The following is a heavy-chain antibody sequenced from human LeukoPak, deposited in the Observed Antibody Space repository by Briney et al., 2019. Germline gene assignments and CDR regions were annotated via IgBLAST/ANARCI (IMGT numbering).Heavy chain of an antibody. Sequence: SETLSLTCTVSGGSISSSSYYWGWIRQPPGKGLEWIGSIYYSGSTYYNPSLKSRVTISVDRSKNQFSLKLSSVTAADTAVYYCARGYCSGGSCYSSYYYSYMDVWGKGTTVTVSS. CDR3: ARGYCSGGSCYSSYYYSYMDV. V-gene: IGHV4-39*07. J-gene: IGHJ6*03. CDR2: IYYSGST. CDR1: GGSISSSSYY. D-gene: IGHD2-15*01.